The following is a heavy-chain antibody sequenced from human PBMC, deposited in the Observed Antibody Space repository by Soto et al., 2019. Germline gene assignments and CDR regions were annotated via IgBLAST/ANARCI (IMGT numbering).Heavy chain of an antibody. V-gene: IGHV1-69*13. CDR3: AMCLMTTVTPYYYYGMDV. D-gene: IGHD4-4*01. Sequence: SVKVSCKASGGTFSSYAISWVRQAPGQGLEWMGGIIPIFGTANYAQKFQGRVTITADESTSTAYMELSSLRSEDTAVYYCAMCLMTTVTPYYYYGMDVWGQGTTVTVSS. CDR2: IIPIFGTA. CDR1: GGTFSSYA. J-gene: IGHJ6*02.